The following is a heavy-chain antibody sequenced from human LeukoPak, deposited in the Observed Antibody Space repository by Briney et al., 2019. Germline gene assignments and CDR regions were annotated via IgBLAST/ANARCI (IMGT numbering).Heavy chain of an antibody. CDR3: AKMVVPTAIRLQYFDS. CDR1: GFTFSSYA. D-gene: IGHD2-2*01. V-gene: IGHV3-23*01. CDR2: ISGSGGST. J-gene: IGHJ4*02. Sequence: QTGGSLRLSCAASGFTFSSYAMGWVRQAPGKGLEWVSGISGSGGSTYYADSVKGRFTISRDTSKNTLYLQMNSLRAEDTAIYYCAKMVVPTAIRLQYFDSWGQGSLVTVSS.